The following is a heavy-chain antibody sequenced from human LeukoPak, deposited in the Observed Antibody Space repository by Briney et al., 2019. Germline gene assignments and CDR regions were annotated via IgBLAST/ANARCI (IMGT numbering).Heavy chain of an antibody. CDR2: IIPIFGTA. D-gene: IGHD3-22*01. J-gene: IGHJ6*02. CDR1: GGTFSSYA. CDR3: ARAPSTSGYYYYYYYGMDV. V-gene: IGHV1-69*13. Sequence: GASVKVSCKASGGTFSSYAISWVRQAPGQGLEWMGGIIPIFGTANYAQKFQGRVTITADESTSTAYMELSSLRSEDTAVYYCARAPSTSGYYYYYYYGMDVWGQGTTVTVSS.